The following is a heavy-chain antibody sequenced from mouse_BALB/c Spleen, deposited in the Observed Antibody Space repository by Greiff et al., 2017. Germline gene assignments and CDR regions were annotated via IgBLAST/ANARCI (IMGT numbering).Heavy chain of an antibody. CDR3: ARATTGTAWFAY. Sequence: EVNVVESGGDLVKPGGSLKLSCAASGFTFSSYGMSWVRQTPDKRLEWVATISSGGSYTYYPDSVKGRFTISRDNAKNTLYLQMSSLKSEDTAMYYCARATTGTAWFAYWGQGTLVTVSA. CDR2: ISSGGSYT. D-gene: IGHD4-1*02. CDR1: GFTFSSYG. V-gene: IGHV5-6*01. J-gene: IGHJ3*01.